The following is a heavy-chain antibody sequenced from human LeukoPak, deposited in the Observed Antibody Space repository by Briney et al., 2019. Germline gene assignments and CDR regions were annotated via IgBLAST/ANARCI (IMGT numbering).Heavy chain of an antibody. CDR3: ARVAGSGYCEY. CDR2: IYHSGST. D-gene: IGHD6-19*01. Sequence: KSSETLSLTCTVSGYSISSGYYWGWIRQPPGKGLEWIGSIYHSGSTYYNPSLKSRVAISVDTSKNQFSLKLSSVTAADTAVYYCARVAGSGYCEYWGQGTLVTVSS. V-gene: IGHV4-38-2*02. J-gene: IGHJ4*02. CDR1: GYSISSGYY.